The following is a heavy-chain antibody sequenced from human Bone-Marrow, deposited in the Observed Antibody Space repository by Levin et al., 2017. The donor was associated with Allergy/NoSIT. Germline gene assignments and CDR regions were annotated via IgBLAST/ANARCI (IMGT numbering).Heavy chain of an antibody. J-gene: IGHJ4*02. CDR3: AKDRPQATHYYDSSGSVDG. Sequence: GGSLRLSCAASGFTFTLYGMHWVRQAPGKGLEWVSFISYGGDNKYFADSVKGRFTISRDNSKNTLYLQMNSLRAEDTAIYYCAKDRPQATHYYDSSGSVDGWGRRTLVTVS. V-gene: IGHV3-30*18. CDR2: ISYGGDNK. CDR1: GFTFTLYG. D-gene: IGHD3-22*01.